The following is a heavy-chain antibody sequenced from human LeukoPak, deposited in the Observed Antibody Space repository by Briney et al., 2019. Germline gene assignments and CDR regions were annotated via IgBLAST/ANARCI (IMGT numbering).Heavy chain of an antibody. D-gene: IGHD3-3*01. J-gene: IGHJ5*02. CDR2: IYSGGST. Sequence: GGSLRLSCAASGFTFSSYSMNWVRQAPGKGLEGVSVIYSGGSTYYADSVKGRFTISRDNSKNTPYIQMNSLRADETAVYYCARDRYYDFWSGYSAGGYWFDPWGQGTLVTVSS. CDR1: GFTFSSYS. V-gene: IGHV3-66*01. CDR3: ARDRYYDFWSGYSAGGYWFDP.